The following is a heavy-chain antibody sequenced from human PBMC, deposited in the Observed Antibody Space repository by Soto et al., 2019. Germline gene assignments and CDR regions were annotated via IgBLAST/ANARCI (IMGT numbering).Heavy chain of an antibody. CDR3: ARGGIYDFWSGYYNYFDY. Sequence: GASVKVSCKASGYTFTSYAMHWVRQAPGQRLEWMGWINAGNGNTKYSQKFQGRVTITRDTSASTAYMELSSLRSEDTAVYYCARGGIYDFWSGYYNYFDYWGQGTLVTVSS. V-gene: IGHV1-3*01. CDR1: GYTFTSYA. D-gene: IGHD3-3*01. CDR2: INAGNGNT. J-gene: IGHJ4*02.